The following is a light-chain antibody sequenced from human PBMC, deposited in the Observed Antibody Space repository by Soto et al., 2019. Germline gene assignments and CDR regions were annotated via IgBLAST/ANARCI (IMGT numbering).Light chain of an antibody. J-gene: IGKJ1*01. CDR2: LGS. Sequence: DLVLTQSPISLPLTPVETGSISCKCIQSLLHSNGYNDLDWSLQKPGQSPKRRIYLGSNRASGVHDRFSGSGSGTDFTLKISRVEAEEVGVYYCMQGLQTRTFGQGTKVDIK. V-gene: IGKV2-28*01. CDR3: MQGLQTRT. CDR1: QSLLHSNGYND.